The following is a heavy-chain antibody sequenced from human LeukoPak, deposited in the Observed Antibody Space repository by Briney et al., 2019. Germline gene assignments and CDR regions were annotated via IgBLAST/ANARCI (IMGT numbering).Heavy chain of an antibody. CDR1: GFSVDGNY. Sequence: GGSLRLSCEVSGFSVDGNYMTWVRQVPGRGLEWVALIFSGDSTDYPDSVKGRFTISRDNSKNTLYLQMNSLRAEDTAVYHCAKFTVTRGDYYYFAMDVWGQGTTVTVSS. D-gene: IGHD4-11*01. CDR2: IFSGDST. V-gene: IGHV3-53*01. J-gene: IGHJ6*02. CDR3: AKFTVTRGDYYYFAMDV.